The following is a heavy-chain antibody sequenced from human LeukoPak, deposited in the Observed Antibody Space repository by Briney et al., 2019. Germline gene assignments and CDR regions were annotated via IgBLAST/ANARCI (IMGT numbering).Heavy chain of an antibody. CDR3: ARDKRTVTTDFDY. Sequence: GASVKVSCKASGYTFTSYGISWVRQAPGQGLEWMGWIITDSGNTNYAQKFQGRVTMTTDTSTSTAYMELRSLRSDDTAVYYCARDKRTVTTDFDYWGQGTLVTVSS. CDR1: GYTFTSYG. V-gene: IGHV1-18*01. D-gene: IGHD4-11*01. J-gene: IGHJ4*02. CDR2: IITDSGNT.